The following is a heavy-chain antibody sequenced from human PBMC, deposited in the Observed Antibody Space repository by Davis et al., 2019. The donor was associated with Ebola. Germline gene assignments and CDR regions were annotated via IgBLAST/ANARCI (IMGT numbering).Heavy chain of an antibody. CDR3: TRHVPGDFWFFDL. CDR2: LYTDGRT. J-gene: IGHJ2*01. CDR1: GFTFSTFW. V-gene: IGHV3-66*04. D-gene: IGHD4-17*01. Sequence: GESLKISCVASGFTFSTFWMTWVRLPPGKGLEWVSVLYTDGRTYHSDSVKGRFTISRDNAKNTVSLQMNDLRVEDTAVYFCTRHVPGDFWFFDLWGRGTMVTVSS.